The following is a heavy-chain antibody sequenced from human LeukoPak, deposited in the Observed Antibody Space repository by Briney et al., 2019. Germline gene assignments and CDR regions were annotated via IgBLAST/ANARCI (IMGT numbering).Heavy chain of an antibody. Sequence: PSETLSLTCTVSGGSISSFYWSWIRQPPGKGLEWIGYIYYTGSTNYNPSLKSRLTISVDASKNQFSLKLSSVTATDTAVYYCASLSTVAQGYFDSWGQGTLVTVSS. J-gene: IGHJ4*02. V-gene: IGHV4-59*08. CDR2: IYYTGST. D-gene: IGHD4-23*01. CDR3: ASLSTVAQGYFDS. CDR1: GGSISSFY.